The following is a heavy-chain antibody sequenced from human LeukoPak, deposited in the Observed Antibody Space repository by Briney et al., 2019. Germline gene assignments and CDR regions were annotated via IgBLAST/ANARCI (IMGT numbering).Heavy chain of an antibody. CDR1: GGSFSGYY. CDR2: INHSGST. V-gene: IGHV4-34*01. Sequence: SETLSLTCAVYGGSFSGYYWSWIRQPPGKGLEWIGEINHSGSTNYNPSLKSRVTISVDTSKNQFSLKLSSVTAADTAVYYCARDLSHYDILTGYYPYYFDYWGQGTLVTVSS. CDR3: ARDLSHYDILTGYYPYYFDY. D-gene: IGHD3-9*01. J-gene: IGHJ4*02.